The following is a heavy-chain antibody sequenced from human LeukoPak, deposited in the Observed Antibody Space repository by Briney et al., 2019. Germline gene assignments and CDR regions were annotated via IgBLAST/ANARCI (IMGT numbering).Heavy chain of an antibody. V-gene: IGHV1-2*02. CDR1: RYTFTGYY. Sequence: GASVTVSFKASRYTFTGYYMHWVRQAPGQGLEWMGWINPNSGDTNYAQKFQGRVTMTRDTSIRTAYLELSGLRSDDTAVYYCAKNPYEYYFDYWGQGTLVTVSS. D-gene: IGHD5-12*01. CDR2: INPNSGDT. J-gene: IGHJ4*02. CDR3: AKNPYEYYFDY.